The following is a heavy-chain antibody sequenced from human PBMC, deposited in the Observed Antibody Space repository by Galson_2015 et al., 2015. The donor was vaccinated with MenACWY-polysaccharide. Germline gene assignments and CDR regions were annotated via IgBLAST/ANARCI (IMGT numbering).Heavy chain of an antibody. CDR1: GFTFSTYW. Sequence: SLRLSCAASGFTFSTYWMSWVRQAPGKGLEWVASINPDGSDKYYVDSVKGRFTISRDNAKNSLYLQMNGLRAEDTAIFFCARAPYNGGWFPDSCDYWGQGALVTVSS. CDR2: INPDGSDK. CDR3: ARAPYNGGWFPDSCDY. D-gene: IGHD6-19*01. V-gene: IGHV3-7*01. J-gene: IGHJ4*02.